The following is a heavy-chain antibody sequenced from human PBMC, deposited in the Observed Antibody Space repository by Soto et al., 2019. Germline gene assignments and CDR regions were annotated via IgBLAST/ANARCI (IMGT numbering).Heavy chain of an antibody. J-gene: IGHJ3*02. CDR1: GYAFSTNP. D-gene: IGHD3-16*01. Sequence: QVQLVQSGAEMKKPGTSMKVSCTASGYAFSTNPIHWVRQAPGQRLEWMGWINADHGKTDYSQKFEGRVTITRDTSASTAYLELNSLTYEDTAMYYCARDRGLAGGEFGAFDIWGQGTMVTVSS. CDR3: ARDRGLAGGEFGAFDI. CDR2: INADHGKT. V-gene: IGHV1-3*01.